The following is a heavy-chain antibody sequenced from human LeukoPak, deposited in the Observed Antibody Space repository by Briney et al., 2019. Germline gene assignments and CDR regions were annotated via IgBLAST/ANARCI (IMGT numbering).Heavy chain of an antibody. Sequence: GGSLRLSCAASGFTFSSYAMSWVRQAPGKGPEWVSAISGSGGSTYYADSVKGRFTISRDNSKNTLYLQMNSLRAEDTAVYYCAKPGRMVRGVIGVFFDYWGQGTLVTVSS. CDR2: ISGSGGST. J-gene: IGHJ4*02. V-gene: IGHV3-23*01. CDR3: AKPGRMVRGVIGVFFDY. CDR1: GFTFSSYA. D-gene: IGHD3-10*01.